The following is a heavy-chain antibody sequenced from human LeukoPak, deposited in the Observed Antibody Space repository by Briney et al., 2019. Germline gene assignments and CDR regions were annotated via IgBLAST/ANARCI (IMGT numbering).Heavy chain of an antibody. J-gene: IGHJ4*02. CDR1: GGSISRYY. D-gene: IGHD6-13*01. CDR2: IYYSGST. Sequence: KTSGTPSLTCAVPGGSISRYYWSWIRQPPGEGLEWIGYIYYSGSTNYNPSLKSRVTISVDTSKNQFSLKLLSVTAADTAVYYCARGMQQLYHFDSWGRGTLVTVSS. V-gene: IGHV4-59*01. CDR3: ARGMQQLYHFDS.